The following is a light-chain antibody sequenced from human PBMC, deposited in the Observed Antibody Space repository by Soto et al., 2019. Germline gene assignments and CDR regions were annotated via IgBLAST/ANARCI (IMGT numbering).Light chain of an antibody. Sequence: QSVLTQPPSASGSPGQSVTISCTGTSSDVGNYNYVSWYQQHPGKAPKLMIYEVTKRPSGVPDRFSGSKSGNTASLTVSGLQAEEEADYYCSSYAGSKTLFGGGTKLTV. V-gene: IGLV2-8*01. CDR2: EVT. J-gene: IGLJ3*02. CDR3: SSYAGSKTL. CDR1: SSDVGNYNY.